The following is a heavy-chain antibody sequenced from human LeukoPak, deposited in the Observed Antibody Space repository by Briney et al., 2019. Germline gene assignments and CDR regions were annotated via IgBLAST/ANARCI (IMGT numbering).Heavy chain of an antibody. J-gene: IGHJ6*02. D-gene: IGHD1/OR15-1a*01. CDR3: AREAVMPVAPVKIGTSDRPLYEYYGLDV. Sequence: PGGSLRLSCAASGFTFSSYGMHWVRQAPGKGLKWVAFIRYDGSNKYYADSVKGRFTISRDNSKNTLYLQMNSLRADDTAVYYCAREAVMPVAPVKIGTSDRPLYEYYGLDVWGQGTTVTVS. V-gene: IGHV3-30*02. CDR2: IRYDGSNK. CDR1: GFTFSSYG.